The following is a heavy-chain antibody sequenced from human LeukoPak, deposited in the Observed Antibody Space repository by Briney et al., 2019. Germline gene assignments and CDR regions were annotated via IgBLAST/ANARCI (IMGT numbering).Heavy chain of an antibody. D-gene: IGHD4-17*01. CDR1: GGSFSGYY. CDR2: INHSGST. V-gene: IGHV4-34*01. J-gene: IGHJ5*02. Sequence: SETLSLTCAVYGGSFSGYYWSWIRQPPGKGLEWIGEINHSGSTNYNPSLKSRVTISVDTSKNQFSLKLSSVTAADTAVYYCARDANYGDPNWFHPWGQGTLVTVSS. CDR3: ARDANYGDPNWFHP.